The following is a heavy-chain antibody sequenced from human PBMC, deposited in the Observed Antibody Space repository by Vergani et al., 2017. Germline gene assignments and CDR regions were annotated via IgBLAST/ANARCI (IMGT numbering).Heavy chain of an antibody. CDR1: GGPISSGSYY. D-gene: IGHD3-16*01. Sequence: QLQLQESGPGLVKPSETLSLTCTVSGGPISSGSYYWSWIRQPAGKGLEWIGRIYTSGRTNYNPSLKSSVTISVDTAKNQFSLKLSSVTAADTAMYYCARGLTENWEFDVWGHGTLVTVSS. J-gene: IGHJ2*01. CDR3: ARGLTENWEFDV. V-gene: IGHV4-61*02. CDR2: IYTSGRT.